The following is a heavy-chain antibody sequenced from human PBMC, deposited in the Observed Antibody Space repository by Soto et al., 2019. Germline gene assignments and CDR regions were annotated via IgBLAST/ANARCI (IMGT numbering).Heavy chain of an antibody. V-gene: IGHV3-48*02. CDR3: AAGYGGNWGLDL. CDR1: GFTFSSYS. J-gene: IGHJ2*01. CDR2: ISSSSSTI. D-gene: IGHD7-27*01. Sequence: GSLRLSCAASGFTFSSYSMNWVRQAPGKGLEWVSYISSSSSTIYYADSVKGRFTISRDNAKNSLYLQMNSLRDEDTAVYYCAAGYGGNWGLDLWGRGTLVTVSS.